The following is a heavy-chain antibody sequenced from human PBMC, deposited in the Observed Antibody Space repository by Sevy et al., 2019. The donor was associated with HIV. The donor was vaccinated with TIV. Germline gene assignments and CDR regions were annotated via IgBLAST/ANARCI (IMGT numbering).Heavy chain of an antibody. CDR3: ATRRGHLSFDY. CDR1: GGSFSGYY. V-gene: IGHV4-34*01. Sequence: SDTLSLTCVVYGGSFSGYYWSWIRQPPGKGLEWIGEINHSGSTNYNPSLKSRVTISADTSKNQFSLKLSSVTAADTAVYYCATRRGHLSFDYWGQGTLVTVSS. J-gene: IGHJ4*02. CDR2: INHSGST.